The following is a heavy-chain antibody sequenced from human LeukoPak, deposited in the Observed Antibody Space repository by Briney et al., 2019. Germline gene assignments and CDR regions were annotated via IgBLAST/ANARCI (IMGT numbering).Heavy chain of an antibody. D-gene: IGHD5-12*01. V-gene: IGHV4-30-2*01. J-gene: IGHJ5*02. Sequence: SQTLSLTCAVSGGSISSGGYSWSWIRQPPGKGLEWIGYIYHSGSTYYNPSLKSRVTISVDRSKNQFSLKLSSVTAAGTAVYYCARTNSGYDKYNWFDPWGQGTLVTVSS. CDR2: IYHSGST. CDR1: GGSISSGGYS. CDR3: ARTNSGYDKYNWFDP.